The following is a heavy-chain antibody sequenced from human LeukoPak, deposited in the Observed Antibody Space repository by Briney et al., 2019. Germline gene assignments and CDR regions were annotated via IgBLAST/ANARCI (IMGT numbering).Heavy chain of an antibody. CDR2: IFYSGST. D-gene: IGHD5-18*01. V-gene: IGHV4-59*01. Sequence: SETLSLTCTVSGGSISPYYWSWIRQPPGKGLEWIGYIFYSGSTSYNPSLKSRVTIPVDTSKNQFSLKLSSVTAADTAVYYCARHGRKSANTALVLPHWFFDLWGRGTLVTVSS. CDR1: GGSISPYY. CDR3: ARHGRKSANTALVLPHWFFDL. J-gene: IGHJ2*01.